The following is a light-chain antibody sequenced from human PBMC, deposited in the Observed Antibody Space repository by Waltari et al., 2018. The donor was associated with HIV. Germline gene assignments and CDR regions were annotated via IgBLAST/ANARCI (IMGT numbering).Light chain of an antibody. CDR2: DAS. Sequence: EIVMTPSPATLSVSPGERATLSCRASQSVSSNLAWYQQKPGQAPRLLINDASTRATGIPARFSGSGSGTEFTLTISSLQSEDLAVYYCQQYNNWPRTFGQGTKVEIK. CDR1: QSVSSN. J-gene: IGKJ1*01. CDR3: QQYNNWPRT. V-gene: IGKV3-15*01.